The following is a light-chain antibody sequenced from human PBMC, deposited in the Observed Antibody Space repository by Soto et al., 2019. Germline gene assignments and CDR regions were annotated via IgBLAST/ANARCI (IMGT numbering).Light chain of an antibody. Sequence: QSVLTQPASVSGSPGESITIYCTGTSSDVGGYNSVSWHQQHPGKAPKLLIYDVSNRPSGVSNRFSGSKSGDTASLTISGLQAEDEADYYCASYTSRSTLAFGGGTKLTVL. CDR1: SSDVGGYNS. J-gene: IGLJ2*01. V-gene: IGLV2-14*01. CDR3: ASYTSRSTLA. CDR2: DVS.